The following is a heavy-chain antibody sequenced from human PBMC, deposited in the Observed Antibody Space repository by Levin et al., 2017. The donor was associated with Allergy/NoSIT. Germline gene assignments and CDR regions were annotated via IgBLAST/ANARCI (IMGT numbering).Heavy chain of an antibody. CDR3: ARVQTGYSSSWYFGY. CDR1: GGSVSSGSYY. J-gene: IGHJ4*02. Sequence: PSETLSLTCTVSGGSVSSGSYYWSWIRQPPGKGLEWIGYIYYSGSTNYNPSLKSRVTISVDTSKNQFSLKLSSVTAADTAVYYCARVQTGYSSSWYFGYWGQGTLVTVSS. CDR2: IYYSGST. D-gene: IGHD6-13*01. V-gene: IGHV4-61*01.